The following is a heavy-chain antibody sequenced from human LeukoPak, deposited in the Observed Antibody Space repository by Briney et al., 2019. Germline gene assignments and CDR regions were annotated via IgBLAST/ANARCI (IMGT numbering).Heavy chain of an antibody. Sequence: GGSLRLSCAASGFXVSSNYISWVRQAPGKGLEWVSIIYSGGSTYYADSVKGRFTISRDNSKNTLHLQMNSLRAEDTAVYYCARCLLVQGYYYGMDVWGQGTTVTVSS. CDR3: ARCLLVQGYYYGMDV. V-gene: IGHV3-66*01. CDR1: GFXVSSNY. J-gene: IGHJ6*02. D-gene: IGHD3-3*01. CDR2: IYSGGST.